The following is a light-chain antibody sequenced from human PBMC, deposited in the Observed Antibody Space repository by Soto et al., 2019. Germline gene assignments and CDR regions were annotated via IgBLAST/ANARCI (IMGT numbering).Light chain of an antibody. Sequence: QSVLTQPPSASGTPGQRVTISCSGSSSNSGSNYIYWYQQLPGTAPKLLIYSDNQRPSGVPDRFSGSKSGTSASLAISGLRSEDEADYYCAAWDDTLSGWVFGGGTKLTVL. J-gene: IGLJ3*02. CDR2: SDN. V-gene: IGLV1-47*02. CDR1: SSNSGSNY. CDR3: AAWDDTLSGWV.